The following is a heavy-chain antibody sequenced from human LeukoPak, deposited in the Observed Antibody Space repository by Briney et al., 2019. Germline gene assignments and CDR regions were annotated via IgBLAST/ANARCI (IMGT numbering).Heavy chain of an antibody. CDR2: IRSKANSYAI. V-gene: IGHV3-73*01. CDR3: AKGPRDRFGVVIRWFDP. D-gene: IGHD3-3*01. CDR1: GFTFSGSA. Sequence: GGSLRLSCAASGFTFSGSAMHWVRQASGKGLEWVGRIRSKANSYAIAYAASVKGRFTISRDDSKNTAYLQMNSLRAEDTAVYYCAKGPRDRFGVVIRWFDPWGQGTLVTVSS. J-gene: IGHJ5*02.